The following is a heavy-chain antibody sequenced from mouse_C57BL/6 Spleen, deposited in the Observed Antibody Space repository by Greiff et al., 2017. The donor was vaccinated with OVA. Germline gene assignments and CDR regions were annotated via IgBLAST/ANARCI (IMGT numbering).Heavy chain of an antibody. CDR1: GYTFTSYW. Sequence: QVQLQQPGAELVKPGASVKMSCKASGYTFTSYWITWVKQRPGQGLEWIGDIYPGSGSTNYNEKFKSKATLTVDTSSSTAYIQLSSLTSEDSAVYYCARSGGWDRMYYFDYWGQGTTLTVSS. J-gene: IGHJ2*01. D-gene: IGHD3-3*01. CDR2: IYPGSGST. V-gene: IGHV1-55*01. CDR3: ARSGGWDRMYYFDY.